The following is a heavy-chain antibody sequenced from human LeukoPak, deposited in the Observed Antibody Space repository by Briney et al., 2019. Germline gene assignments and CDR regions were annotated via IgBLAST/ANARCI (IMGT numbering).Heavy chain of an antibody. Sequence: KPGGSLRLSCAASGFTFSSYSMNWVRQAPGKGLEWVSYISSGSTYIYYADSVKGRFTISRDNAKNSLYLQMNSLRAEDTAVYYCARDFWGGAYYYDSSGYQYFFDYWGQGTLVTVSS. D-gene: IGHD3-22*01. CDR2: ISSGSTYI. CDR1: GFTFSSYS. V-gene: IGHV3-21*01. J-gene: IGHJ4*02. CDR3: ARDFWGGAYYYDSSGYQYFFDY.